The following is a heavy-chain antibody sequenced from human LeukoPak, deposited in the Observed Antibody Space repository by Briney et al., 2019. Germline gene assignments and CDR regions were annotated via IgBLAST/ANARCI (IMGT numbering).Heavy chain of an antibody. D-gene: IGHD1-26*01. V-gene: IGHV4-39*01. CDR1: GGSVSSGTYY. Sequence: PSETLSLTCTVSGGSVSSGTYYWGWVRQPPGKGLEWIGSIYYSGNTYYNPSLKSRVTISVDTSKNQFSLNLSSVTAADTAVYYCARHGYSGSYFDYWGQGTLVTVSS. CDR3: ARHGYSGSYFDY. CDR2: IYYSGNT. J-gene: IGHJ4*02.